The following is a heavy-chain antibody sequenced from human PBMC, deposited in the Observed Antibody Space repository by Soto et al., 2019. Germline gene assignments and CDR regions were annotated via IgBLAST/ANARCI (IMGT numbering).Heavy chain of an antibody. Sequence: GGSLRLSCAASGFTFSDYYMSWLRQPPGKGLEWVSYISKSGSIIHFADSVKGRFAISRDNAKNTLYLQMSSLRAEDTALYYCARDLGLYSDYYDESTSETWFDPWGQGTLVTVSS. CDR3: ARDLGLYSDYYDESTSETWFDP. V-gene: IGHV3-11*01. CDR1: GFTFSDYY. CDR2: ISKSGSII. D-gene: IGHD3-16*01. J-gene: IGHJ5*02.